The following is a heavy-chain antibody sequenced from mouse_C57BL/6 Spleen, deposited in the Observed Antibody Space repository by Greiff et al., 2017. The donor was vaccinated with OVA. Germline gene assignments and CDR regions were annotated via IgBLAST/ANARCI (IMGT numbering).Heavy chain of an antibody. Sequence: QVQLQESGPGLVAPSQSLSITCTVSGFSLTSYGVHWVRQPPGKGLEWLVVIWSDGSTTYNSALKSRLSISKDNSKSQVVLKMNSLQTDDTAMDYCARHEGYDGFMDYWGQGTSVTVSS. CDR3: ARHEGYDGFMDY. CDR1: GFSLTSYG. J-gene: IGHJ4*01. CDR2: IWSDGST. D-gene: IGHD2-2*01. V-gene: IGHV2-6-1*01.